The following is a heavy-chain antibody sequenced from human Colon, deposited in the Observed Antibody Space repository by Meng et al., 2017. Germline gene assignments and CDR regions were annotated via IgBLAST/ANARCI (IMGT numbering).Heavy chain of an antibody. D-gene: IGHD1-26*01. Sequence: SETLSLTCTVSGGSISSGSYYWSWIRQPAGKGLEWIGRIYTSGSTNYNPSLKRRVTISVDTSKNQFSLKLSSVTAADTAVYYCARDVGATTWGVYYYYYGMDVWGQGTTVTVSS. CDR3: ARDVGATTWGVYYYYYGMDV. CDR2: IYTSGST. V-gene: IGHV4-61*02. J-gene: IGHJ6*02. CDR1: GGSISSGSYY.